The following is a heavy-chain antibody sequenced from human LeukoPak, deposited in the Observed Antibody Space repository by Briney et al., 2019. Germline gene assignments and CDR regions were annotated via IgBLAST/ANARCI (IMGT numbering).Heavy chain of an antibody. CDR3: AKEGAAPGPDFDY. J-gene: IGHJ4*02. CDR1: GASIRNYY. Sequence: SETLSLTCTVSGASIRNYYWSWIRQPAGRGLEWIGRIVPSGSTNYNPSPKSRVTMSVDTSKNQFSLKLNSVPATDTAVYYCAKEGAAPGPDFDYWGQGTLVIVSS. D-gene: IGHD6-13*01. CDR2: IVPSGST. V-gene: IGHV4-4*07.